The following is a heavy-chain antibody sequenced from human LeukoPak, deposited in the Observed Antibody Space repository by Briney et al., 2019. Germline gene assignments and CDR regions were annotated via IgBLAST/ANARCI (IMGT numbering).Heavy chain of an antibody. V-gene: IGHV4-4*09. D-gene: IGHD6-13*01. CDR2: IYTSGST. Sequence: SETLSLTCTVSGRSISIYYGSWIRQPPGRALVWIGDIYTSGSTNYNPSHKSRVTISVDTSKNQYSLKLRPVTAAATAVYYCARAGRAAANWFDPWGQGTLVTVSS. J-gene: IGHJ5*02. CDR3: ARAGRAAANWFDP. CDR1: GRSISIYY.